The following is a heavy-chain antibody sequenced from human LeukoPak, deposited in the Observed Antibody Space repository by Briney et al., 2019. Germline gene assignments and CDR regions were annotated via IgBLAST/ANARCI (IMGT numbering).Heavy chain of an antibody. V-gene: IGHV4-34*01. D-gene: IGHD6-6*01. J-gene: IGHJ4*02. Sequence: SETLSLTCAVYGGSFSGYYWSWIRQPPGKGLGWIGEINHSGSTNYNPSLKSRVTISVDTSKNQFSLKLSSVTAADTAVYYCARGFGSSSGGFDYWGQGTLVTVSS. CDR1: GGSFSGYY. CDR3: ARGFGSSSGGFDY. CDR2: INHSGST.